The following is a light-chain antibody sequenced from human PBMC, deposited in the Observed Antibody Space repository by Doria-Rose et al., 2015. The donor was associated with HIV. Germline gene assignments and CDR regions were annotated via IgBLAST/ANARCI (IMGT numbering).Light chain of an antibody. J-gene: IGKJ1*01. CDR1: QNISNY. V-gene: IGKV1-39*01. CDR2: TAS. Sequence: DIQLTQSPSSLSASVGDRVTITCRASQNISNYLNWYQQKPGKAPKLLIYTASSFQSGVPSRFSGSGSGTGFTLTINSLQPEDFAGYYCQQSYSTPRTFGQGTKVE. CDR3: QQSYSTPRT.